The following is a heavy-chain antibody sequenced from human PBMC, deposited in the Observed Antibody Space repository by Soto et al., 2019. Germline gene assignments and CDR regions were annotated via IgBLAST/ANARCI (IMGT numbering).Heavy chain of an antibody. CDR2: IFPLTDIP. J-gene: IGHJ4*02. CDR1: GGTFRNYP. CDR3: ARGPLVVLNYFES. V-gene: IGHV1-69*02. Sequence: QVQLVQSGTEVKKPGSSVKVSCKASGGTFRNYPINWVRQAPGQGLEWMGSIFPLTDIPDYAQNFQARLTISADKPTSTASMELSSPTSDDTPMYFCARGPLVVLNYFESWGQGTLVTVSS.